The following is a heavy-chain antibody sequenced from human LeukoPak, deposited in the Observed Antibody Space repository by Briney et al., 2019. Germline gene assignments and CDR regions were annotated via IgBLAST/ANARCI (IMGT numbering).Heavy chain of an antibody. CDR2: ISGSGGST. CDR1: GFTFSSYA. CDR3: AKRYCSGGSCPDDY. J-gene: IGHJ4*02. Sequence: PGGSLGLSCAASGFTFSSYAMSWVRQAPGKGLEWVSAISGSGGSTYYADSVKGRFTISRDNSKNTLYLQMNSLRAEDTAVYYCAKRYCSGGSCPDDYWGQGTLVTVSS. V-gene: IGHV3-23*01. D-gene: IGHD2-15*01.